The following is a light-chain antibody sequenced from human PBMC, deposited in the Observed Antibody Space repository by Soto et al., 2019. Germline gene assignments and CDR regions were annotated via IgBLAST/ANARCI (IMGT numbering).Light chain of an antibody. CDR2: AAS. J-gene: IGKJ1*01. CDR1: QSISSY. Sequence: DIQMTQSPSSLSASVGDRVIITCRASQSISSYLNWYQQKPGKAPNLLIYAASSLQSGVPSRFSGSGSGTDFTLTISSLQPEDFATYYCQQSYSSSWTFGQGTTVEIK. CDR3: QQSYSSSWT. V-gene: IGKV1-39*01.